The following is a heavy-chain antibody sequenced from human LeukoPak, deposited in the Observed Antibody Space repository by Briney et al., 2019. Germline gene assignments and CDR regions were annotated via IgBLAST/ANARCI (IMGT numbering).Heavy chain of an antibody. CDR3: ARGQEAFDY. V-gene: IGHV1-46*01. CDR2: IYPSDGST. Sequence: GASVKVSCTASGYSFTSNYIHWVRQAPGQGLEWMGMIYPSDGSTSYAQKFQGRVTVTRDTSTSTVHMELSGLRSEDTAVYYCARGQEAFDYWGQGTLVTVSS. J-gene: IGHJ4*02. CDR1: GYSFTSNY.